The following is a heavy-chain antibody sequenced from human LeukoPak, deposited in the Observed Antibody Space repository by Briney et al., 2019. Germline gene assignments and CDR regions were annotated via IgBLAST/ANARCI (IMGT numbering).Heavy chain of an antibody. CDR1: GGSISSSSYY. D-gene: IGHD1-26*01. Sequence: SSETLSLTCTVSGGSISSSSYYWGWIRQPPGKGLEWIGNIYYSGSTYYNASLQSRVTISIDTSKNQFSLRLNSVTAADTAMYYCAKSGGYGLIDYWGQGTLVTVSS. V-gene: IGHV4-39*01. J-gene: IGHJ4*02. CDR2: IYYSGST. CDR3: AKSGGYGLIDY.